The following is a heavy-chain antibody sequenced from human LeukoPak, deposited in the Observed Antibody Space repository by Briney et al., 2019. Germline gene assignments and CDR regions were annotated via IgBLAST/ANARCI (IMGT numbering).Heavy chain of an antibody. V-gene: IGHV3-23*01. CDR2: ISGSGGST. D-gene: IGHD4-23*01. CDR1: GFSFSTYG. J-gene: IGHJ4*02. CDR3: AKGSARRWFWYFDY. Sequence: GGSLRLSCAASGFSFSTYGMSWVRQAPGKGLEWVSAISGSGGSTNYADSVKGRFTISRDNSKNTLYLQMNSLRAEGTAVYYCAKGSARRWFWYFDYWGQGTLVTVSS.